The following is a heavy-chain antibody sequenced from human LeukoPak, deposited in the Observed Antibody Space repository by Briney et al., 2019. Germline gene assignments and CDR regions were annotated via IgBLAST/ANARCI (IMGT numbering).Heavy chain of an antibody. CDR1: GYTLTEMS. D-gene: IGHD1-7*01. V-gene: IGHV1-24*01. Sequence: ASVKVSCKVSGYTLTEMSIHWVRQAPGGALEWVGGFDPEDGETIYAQKFQGRVTMTEDTSTDTAYMELSSLRSEDTAVYYCATDKTTGTTLDYWGQGTLVTVSS. J-gene: IGHJ4*02. CDR2: FDPEDGET. CDR3: ATDKTTGTTLDY.